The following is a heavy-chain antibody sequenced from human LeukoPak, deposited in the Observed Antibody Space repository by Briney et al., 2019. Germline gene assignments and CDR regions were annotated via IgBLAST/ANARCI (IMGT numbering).Heavy chain of an antibody. D-gene: IGHD4-23*01. V-gene: IGHV3-7*01. CDR1: GFTFTTYW. Sequence: GGSLRLSCAASGFTFTTYWMSWVRQAPGKVLEWVANINQDGSEKYYVDSVKGRFTISRDNSKNTLYLQMNSLTAEDTAVYYCARPRGVTTVVTGFDYWGQGTLVTVSS. CDR3: ARPRGVTTVVTGFDY. J-gene: IGHJ4*02. CDR2: INQDGSEK.